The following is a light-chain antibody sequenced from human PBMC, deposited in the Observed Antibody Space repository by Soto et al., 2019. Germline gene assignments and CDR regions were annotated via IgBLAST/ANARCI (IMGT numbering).Light chain of an antibody. J-gene: IGLJ1*01. V-gene: IGLV1-40*01. CDR2: GNS. Sequence: QSVLTQPPSVSGAPGQRVTISCTGRSSNIGAGYDVRWYQQLPGTAPKPLIYGNSNRPSGVPDRFSGSKSGTSASLAITGLQAEDEADYYCQSYDSSLSGYVVGTGTKVTVL. CDR1: SSNIGAGYD. CDR3: QSYDSSLSGYV.